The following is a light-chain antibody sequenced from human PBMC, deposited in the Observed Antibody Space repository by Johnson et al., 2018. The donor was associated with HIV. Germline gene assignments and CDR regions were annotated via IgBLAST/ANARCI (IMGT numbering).Light chain of an antibody. CDR1: SSNIGNNY. CDR2: ENS. V-gene: IGLV1-51*02. CDR3: GTGDTSLSAGVV. Sequence: QSMLTQPPSVSAAPGQKVTISCSGSSSNIGNNYVSWYQQLPGTAPKLLIYENSKRPSGIPDRFSGSKSGTSATLGITGLQTGDAADYYCGTGDTSLSAGVVCGSGTKDSVL. J-gene: IGLJ1*01.